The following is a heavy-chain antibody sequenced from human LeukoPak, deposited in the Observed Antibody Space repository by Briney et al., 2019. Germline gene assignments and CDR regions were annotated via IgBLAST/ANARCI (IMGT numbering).Heavy chain of an antibody. Sequence: GGSLRLSCAASGFTFSTYWMSWVRQAPGKGLEWVANIKPDGSEKYYVDSVKGRFTISRDNAKNSLYLQMNSLRAEDTAVYYCARMGGYSGYDVFDYWGQGTLVTVSS. V-gene: IGHV3-7*01. J-gene: IGHJ4*02. CDR1: GFTFSTYW. CDR3: ARMGGYSGYDVFDY. D-gene: IGHD5-12*01. CDR2: IKPDGSEK.